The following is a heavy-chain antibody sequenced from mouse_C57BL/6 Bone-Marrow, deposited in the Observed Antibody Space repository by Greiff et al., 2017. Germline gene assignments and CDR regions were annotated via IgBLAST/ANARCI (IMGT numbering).Heavy chain of an antibody. D-gene: IGHD2-5*01. CDR2: ISSGSSTI. CDR3: ARGYSNYVDY. Sequence: EVMLVESGGGLVKPGGSLKLSCAASGFTFSDYGMHWVRQAPEKGLEWVAYISSGSSTIYYADTVKGRFTLSRDNAKNTLFLQMTSLRSEDTAMYYCARGYSNYVDYWGQGTTLTVSS. J-gene: IGHJ2*01. CDR1: GFTFSDYG. V-gene: IGHV5-17*01.